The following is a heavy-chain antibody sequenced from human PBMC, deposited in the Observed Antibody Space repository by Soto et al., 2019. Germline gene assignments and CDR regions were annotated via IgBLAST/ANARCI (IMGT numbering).Heavy chain of an antibody. D-gene: IGHD2-15*01. J-gene: IGHJ6*02. V-gene: IGHV3-66*01. CDR3: ARDRGSGYDYPPRVYCSGGSCPAKYYYYGMDV. CDR2: IYSGGST. CDR1: GFTVSSNY. Sequence: SLRLSCAASGFTVSSNYMSWVRQAPGKGLEWVSVIYSGGSTYYADSVKGRFTISRDNSKNTLYLQMNSLRAEDTAVYYCARDRGSGYDYPPRVYCSGGSCPAKYYYYGMDVWGQGTTVTVSS.